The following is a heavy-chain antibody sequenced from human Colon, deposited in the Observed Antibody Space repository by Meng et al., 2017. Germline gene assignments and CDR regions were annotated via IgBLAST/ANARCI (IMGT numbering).Heavy chain of an antibody. D-gene: IGHD6-19*01. CDR2: IYYTGTT. V-gene: IGHV4-61*01. J-gene: IGHJ4*02. CDR3: ARDNLLTSGSRFCFDY. Sequence: QGELQESGPGLVRPSETLSLTCTVSGGSVSSGSHYWSWIRQSPGKGLEWIGYIYYTGTTNYNPSLKSRVTISVDTSKNQFSLKLSSVTPADTAVYFCARDNLLTSGSRFCFDYWGQGALVTVSS. CDR1: GGSVSSGSHY.